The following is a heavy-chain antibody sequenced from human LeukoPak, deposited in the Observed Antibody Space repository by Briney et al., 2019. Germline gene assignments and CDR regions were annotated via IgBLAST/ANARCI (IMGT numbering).Heavy chain of an antibody. CDR2: IYPGDSDT. J-gene: IGHJ4*02. D-gene: IGHD6-13*01. CDR1: GYRFTSYW. CDR3: ARHTMAAAGKVDY. Sequence: GESLKISCKGSGYRFTSYWIGWVRQMPGEGLEWMGIIYPGDSDTRYSPSFQGQVTISADKSINTAYLQWSTLKASDTAMYYCARHTMAAAGKVDYWGQGTLVTVSS. V-gene: IGHV5-51*01.